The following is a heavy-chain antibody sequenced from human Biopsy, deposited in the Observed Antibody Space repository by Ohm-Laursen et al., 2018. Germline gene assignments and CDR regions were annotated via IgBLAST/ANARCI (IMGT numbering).Heavy chain of an antibody. D-gene: IGHD3-22*01. CDR1: GFMFKSYW. Sequence: SLRLSCAASGFMFKSYWMNWVRQTPGKGLELVANIYQDGSEKYYVDSVKGRFTISRDNTKNSLYLQMNFLRAEDTAVYYCARDSSGHYDSSGSDYWGQGTLVTVSS. CDR3: ARDSSGHYDSSGSDY. CDR2: IYQDGSEK. V-gene: IGHV3-7*01. J-gene: IGHJ4*02.